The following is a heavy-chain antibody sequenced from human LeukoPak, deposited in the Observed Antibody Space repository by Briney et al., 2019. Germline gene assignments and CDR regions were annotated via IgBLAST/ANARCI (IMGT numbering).Heavy chain of an antibody. V-gene: IGHV3-23*01. CDR3: AKDPEYSSSWSFDY. D-gene: IGHD6-13*01. CDR2: ISGSGGST. CDR1: GFTFTSYA. J-gene: IGHJ4*02. Sequence: GGSLRLSCAASGFTFTSYAMSWVRQAPGQGLEWVSAISGSGGSTYYADSVKGRFTISRDNSKNTLYLQMNSLRAEDTAVYYCAKDPEYSSSWSFDYWGQGTLVTVSS.